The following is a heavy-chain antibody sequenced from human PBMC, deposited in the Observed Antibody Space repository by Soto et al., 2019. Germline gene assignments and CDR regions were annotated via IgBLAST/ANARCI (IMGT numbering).Heavy chain of an antibody. CDR3: ARHGNYYYYMDV. CDR1: GGSISIYY. J-gene: IGHJ6*03. Sequence: SETLSLTCTFSGGSISIYYWSWIRQTPGKGLGWIGYIYYSGSTNYNPSLKSRVTISVDTSKNQFSLKLSSVTAADTAVYYCARHGNYYYYMDVWGKGTMVTVSS. V-gene: IGHV4-59*08. CDR2: IYYSGST. D-gene: IGHD1-26*01.